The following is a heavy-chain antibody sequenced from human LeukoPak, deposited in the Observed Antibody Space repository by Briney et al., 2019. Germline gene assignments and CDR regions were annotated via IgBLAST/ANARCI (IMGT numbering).Heavy chain of an antibody. CDR1: GFTFSSYA. V-gene: IGHV3-23*01. J-gene: IGHJ4*02. CDR3: AKVPSNGGNSDDF. Sequence: GGSLRLSCAASGFTFSSYAMSWVRQAPGKGLEWVSAISGSGGSTYYADSVKGRFTISRDNSKNMVFLQMTSLRVEDTAVYYCAKVPSNGGNSDDFWGQGTQVTVSS. D-gene: IGHD2-8*01. CDR2: ISGSGGST.